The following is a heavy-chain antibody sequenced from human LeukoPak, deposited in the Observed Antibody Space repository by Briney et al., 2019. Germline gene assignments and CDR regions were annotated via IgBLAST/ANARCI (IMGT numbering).Heavy chain of an antibody. J-gene: IGHJ4*02. CDR1: GFTFSNAW. V-gene: IGHV3-15*01. CDR2: IKSKTDGGKT. CDR3: TTIGSYYSDY. D-gene: IGHD1-26*01. Sequence: GGSLXXSCAASGFTFSNAWMSWVRQAPGKGLEWVGRIKSKTDGGKTDYAAPVKGRFTISRDDSKNTLYLQMNSLKTEDTAVYYCTTIGSYYSDYWGQGTLVTVSS.